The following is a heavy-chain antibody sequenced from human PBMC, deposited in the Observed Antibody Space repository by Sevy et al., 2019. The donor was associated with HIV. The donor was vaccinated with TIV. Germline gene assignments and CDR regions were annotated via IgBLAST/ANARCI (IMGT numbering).Heavy chain of an antibody. CDR2: IKSKTEAATR. J-gene: IGHJ4*02. CDR3: TAGVGASDFDY. V-gene: IGHV3-15*01. CDR1: GFTFTNAW. D-gene: IGHD1-26*01. Sequence: GGSLRLSCAASGFTFTNAWMSWVRQAPGKGLEWVGRIKSKTEAATRDFAAPVKGRFAISRDDSKKTLYLQMDGLKTDDTGVYYCTAGVGASDFDYWGQGILVTVSS.